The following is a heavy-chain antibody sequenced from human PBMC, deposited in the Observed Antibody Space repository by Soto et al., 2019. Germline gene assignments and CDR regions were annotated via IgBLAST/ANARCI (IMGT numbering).Heavy chain of an antibody. CDR3: AKTALAQQPEGIIDY. D-gene: IGHD6-13*01. J-gene: IGHJ4*02. CDR2: ISYDGSNK. CDR1: GFTFSSYG. Sequence: GGSLRLSCAASGFTFSSYGMHWVRQAPGKGLEWVAVISYDGSNKYYADSVKGRFTISRDNSKNTLYLQMNSLRAEDTAVYYCAKTALAQQPEGIIDYWGQGTLVTVSS. V-gene: IGHV3-30*18.